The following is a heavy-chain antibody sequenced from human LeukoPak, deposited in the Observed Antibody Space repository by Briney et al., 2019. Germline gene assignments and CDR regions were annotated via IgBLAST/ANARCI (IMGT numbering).Heavy chain of an antibody. V-gene: IGHV1-18*01. CDR1: GYTFTSYG. D-gene: IGHD3-10*01. CDR2: ISAYNGNT. J-gene: IGHJ4*02. CDR3: ARELLTMVRGGSYDY. Sequence: ASVKVSCKASGYTFTSYGISWVRQAPGQGLEWMGWISAYNGNTNYAQKLQGRVTMTTDTSTSTAYMELRSLRSDDTAVYYCARELLTMVRGGSYDYWGQGTLVTVSS.